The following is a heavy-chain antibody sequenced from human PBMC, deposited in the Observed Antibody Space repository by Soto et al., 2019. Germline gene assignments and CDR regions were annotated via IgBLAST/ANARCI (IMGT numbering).Heavy chain of an antibody. Sequence: QVQLVESGGGVVQPGRSLRLSCAASGLTFKNYGMHWVRQAPGKGLEWVAVIWYDGSNKYYADSVKGRFTISRDNSKNTLYLQMNSLRAEDTAIYCCARDVRSAALVCWGQGTLVTVSS. CDR1: GLTFKNYG. J-gene: IGHJ4*02. CDR2: IWYDGSNK. CDR3: ARDVRSAALVC. D-gene: IGHD6-19*01. V-gene: IGHV3-33*01.